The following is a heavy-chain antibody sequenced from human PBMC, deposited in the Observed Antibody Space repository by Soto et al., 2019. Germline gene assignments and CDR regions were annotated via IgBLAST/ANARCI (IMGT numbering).Heavy chain of an antibody. V-gene: IGHV4-61*01. CDR1: GGSVSSGSYY. D-gene: IGHD3-9*01. CDR3: ARVNFDRKFDY. Sequence: SETLSLTCTVSGGSVSSGSYYWSWIRQPPGKGLEWIGYIYYSGSTNYNPSLKSRVTISVDTSKNQFSLKLSSVTAADTAVYYCARVNFDRKFDYWGQGTLVTVSS. J-gene: IGHJ4*02. CDR2: IYYSGST.